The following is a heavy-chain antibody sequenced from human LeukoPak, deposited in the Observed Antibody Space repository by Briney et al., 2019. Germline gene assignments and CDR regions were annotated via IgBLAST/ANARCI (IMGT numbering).Heavy chain of an antibody. Sequence: PGGSLRLSCAASGFTLSEYGMHWVRQAPGKGLEWVSFIRYDGNKKYYIDSVQGRFTISRDNSENTVSLQMSSVRVEDTAVYYCARNSGWFDSSGYYFHFWGQGTLVTVS. J-gene: IGHJ4*02. CDR2: IRYDGNKK. V-gene: IGHV3-30*02. D-gene: IGHD6-19*01. CDR1: GFTLSEYG. CDR3: ARNSGWFDSSGYYFHF.